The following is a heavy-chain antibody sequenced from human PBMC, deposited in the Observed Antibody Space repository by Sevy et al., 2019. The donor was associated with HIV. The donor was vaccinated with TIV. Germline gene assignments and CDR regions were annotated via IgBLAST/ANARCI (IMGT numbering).Heavy chain of an antibody. CDR3: TRGPSGFSGSDLAY. Sequence: ASVKVSCKASGYTFTGYYMHWVRQAPGLGLEWMGWINPNSGGTKYAQKFQGRVTMTRDTSISTAYMELSRLKSDDTAVYYSTRGPSGFSGSDLAYWGQGTLVTVSS. V-gene: IGHV1-2*02. J-gene: IGHJ4*02. D-gene: IGHD3-22*01. CDR1: GYTFTGYY. CDR2: INPNSGGT.